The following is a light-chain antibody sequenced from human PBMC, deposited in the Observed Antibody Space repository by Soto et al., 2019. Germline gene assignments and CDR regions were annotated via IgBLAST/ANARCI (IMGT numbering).Light chain of an antibody. V-gene: IGKV1-5*03. CDR1: QTISSW. CDR3: QQYDHWPPYT. CDR2: KAS. J-gene: IGKJ2*01. Sequence: DIQMTQSPSTLSGSLGDRVTITCRASQTISSWLAWYQQKPGKAPKLLIYKASTLKSGVPARFSGSGSGTDFTLTISSVQSEDFAIYYCQQYDHWPPYTLGQRTKVDIK.